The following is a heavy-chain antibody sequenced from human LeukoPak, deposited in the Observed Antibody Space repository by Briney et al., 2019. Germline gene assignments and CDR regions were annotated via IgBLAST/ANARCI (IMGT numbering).Heavy chain of an antibody. CDR1: GYTFTGYY. CDR2: INPNSGGT. J-gene: IGHJ4*02. CDR3: AREGYCTGGTCFDN. V-gene: IGHV1-2*06. D-gene: IGHD2-8*02. Sequence: EASVEVSCKASGYTFTGYYMHWVRQAPGQGLEWMGRINPNSGGTDYAQKFRGRVTTTRDTSISTVYMELSRLRSDDTAVYYCAREGYCTGGTCFDNWGQGTLVTVSS.